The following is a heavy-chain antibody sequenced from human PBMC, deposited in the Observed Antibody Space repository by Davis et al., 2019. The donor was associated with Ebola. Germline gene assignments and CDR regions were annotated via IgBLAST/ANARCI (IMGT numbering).Heavy chain of an antibody. CDR3: ARDQGYCSGGSCSVYGMDV. J-gene: IGHJ6*04. Sequence: GESLKISCAASGFTFSDYYMSWIRQAPGKGLEWVSYISSSSSYTNYADSVKGRFTISRDNSKNTLYLQMNSLRAEDTAVYYCARDQGYCSGGSCSVYGMDVWGKGTTVTVSS. CDR1: GFTFSDYY. V-gene: IGHV3-11*06. D-gene: IGHD2-15*01. CDR2: ISSSSSYT.